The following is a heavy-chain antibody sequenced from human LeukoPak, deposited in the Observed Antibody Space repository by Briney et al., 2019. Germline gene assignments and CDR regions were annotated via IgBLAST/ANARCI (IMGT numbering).Heavy chain of an antibody. CDR1: GGTFSSYA. J-gene: IGHJ4*02. V-gene: IGHV1-69*01. Sequence: GSSVKVSCKASGGTFSSYAISWVRQAPGQGLEWMAGIIPIFGTANYAQKFQGRVTITADESTSTAYMELSSLRSEDTAVYYCASNDIVVVPADPAKPFDYLGQGTLVTVSS. CDR3: ASNDIVVVPADPAKPFDY. D-gene: IGHD2-2*01. CDR2: IIPIFGTA.